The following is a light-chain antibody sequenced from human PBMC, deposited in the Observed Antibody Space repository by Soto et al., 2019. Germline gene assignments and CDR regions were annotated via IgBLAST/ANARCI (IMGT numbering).Light chain of an antibody. Sequence: DIPVTQSPSSLSASLLERVTIXCRASQSISRHLNWYQQKPGKAPKLLINIASSLQSGVPSRFSGSGSGTDFTLTISNVQPEDFATYYCQQTYSTPQPFGQGTRLEIK. V-gene: IGKV1-39*01. CDR3: QQTYSTPQP. CDR1: QSISRH. J-gene: IGKJ5*01. CDR2: IAS.